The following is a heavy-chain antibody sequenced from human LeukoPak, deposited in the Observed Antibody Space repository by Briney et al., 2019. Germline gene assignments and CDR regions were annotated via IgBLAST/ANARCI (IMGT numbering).Heavy chain of an antibody. CDR1: GYTFTSYY. CDR2: INPSGGST. V-gene: IGHV1-46*01. Sequence: GASVKVSCKASGYTFTSYYIPWVRQAPGQGLEWMGIINPSGGSTNYAQKFQGRVTMTRDTSTSTGYMELSRLRSEDTAVYYCARGTENWFDPWGQGTLVTVSS. CDR3: ARGTENWFDP. J-gene: IGHJ5*02.